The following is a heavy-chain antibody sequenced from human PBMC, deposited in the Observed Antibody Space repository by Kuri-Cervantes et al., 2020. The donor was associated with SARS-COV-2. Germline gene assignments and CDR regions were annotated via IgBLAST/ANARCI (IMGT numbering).Heavy chain of an antibody. Sequence: GESLKISCAASGFTFSGSAMHWVRQASGKGLEWVGRIRSKANSYATAYAASVKGRFTISRDDSKNTAYLQMNSLKTEDTAVYYCTRDVMKKYYYYMDVWGKGTTVTVSS. D-gene: IGHD3-16*01. CDR1: GFTFSGSA. CDR2: IRSKANSYAT. CDR3: TRDVMKKYYYYMDV. V-gene: IGHV3-73*01. J-gene: IGHJ6*03.